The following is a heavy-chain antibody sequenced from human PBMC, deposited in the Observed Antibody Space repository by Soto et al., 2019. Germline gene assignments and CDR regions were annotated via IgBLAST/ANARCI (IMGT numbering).Heavy chain of an antibody. J-gene: IGHJ6*02. CDR3: ARVSSFSPYGMDV. V-gene: IGHV4-31*03. D-gene: IGHD6-6*01. CDR2: IYYSGST. Sequence: SETLSLTCNVSNGSISSSGYYWSWIRQHPGQGLEWIGYIYYSGSTYYNPSLKSRVTISVDTSKNQFSLKLSSVTAADTAVYYCARVSSFSPYGMDVWGQGTTVTVSS. CDR1: NGSISSSGYY.